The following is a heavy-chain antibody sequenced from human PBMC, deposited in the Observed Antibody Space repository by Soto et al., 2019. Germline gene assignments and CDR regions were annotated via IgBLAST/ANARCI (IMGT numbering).Heavy chain of an antibody. CDR3: ATPLWFGAKYYYYMDV. Sequence: ASVKVSCKVSGYTLTELSMHWVRQAPGKGLEWMGGFDPEDGETIYAQKFQGRVTMTEDTSTDTAYMELSSLRSEDTAVYYCATPLWFGAKYYYYMDVWGKGTTVTVSS. D-gene: IGHD3-10*01. V-gene: IGHV1-24*01. CDR2: FDPEDGET. CDR1: GYTLTELS. J-gene: IGHJ6*03.